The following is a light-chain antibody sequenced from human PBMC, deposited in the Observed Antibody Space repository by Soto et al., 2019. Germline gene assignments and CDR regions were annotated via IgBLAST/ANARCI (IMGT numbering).Light chain of an antibody. CDR1: QSISSW. Sequence: DIQMTPSPSTLSASVGDRVTITCRASQSISSWLARYQQKPGKAPKLLIYDASSLKTGVPSRFGGSGSGAEFNFTITGLQPDDFATYFCQQYYTYSTFGQGTRLEIK. J-gene: IGKJ5*01. CDR2: DAS. V-gene: IGKV1-5*01. CDR3: QQYYTYST.